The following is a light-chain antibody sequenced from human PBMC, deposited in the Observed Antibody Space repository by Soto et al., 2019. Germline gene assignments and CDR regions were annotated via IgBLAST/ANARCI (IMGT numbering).Light chain of an antibody. Sequence: IQMTQSPSSVSASIGDRVTITCRASQDISSLLAWYQQKPGKPPKLLIYGASTLQSGVPSRFSGSGSGTDFNLTISSLRPEDFATYFCQQADSFPLTFGGGTKVEIK. CDR1: QDISSL. J-gene: IGKJ4*01. CDR2: GAS. CDR3: QQADSFPLT. V-gene: IGKV1D-12*01.